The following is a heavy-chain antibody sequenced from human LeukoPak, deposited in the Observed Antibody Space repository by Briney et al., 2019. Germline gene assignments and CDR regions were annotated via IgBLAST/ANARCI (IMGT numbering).Heavy chain of an antibody. CDR2: IYTSGST. D-gene: IGHD3-3*01. V-gene: IGHV4-61*02. Sequence: TSETLSLTCTVSGYSISSGYYWSWIRQPAGKGLEWIGRIYTSGSTNYNPSLKSRVTISVDTSKNQFSLKLSSVTAADTAVYYCAREGRIFGYWGQGTLVTVSS. CDR1: GYSISSGYY. J-gene: IGHJ4*02. CDR3: AREGRIFGY.